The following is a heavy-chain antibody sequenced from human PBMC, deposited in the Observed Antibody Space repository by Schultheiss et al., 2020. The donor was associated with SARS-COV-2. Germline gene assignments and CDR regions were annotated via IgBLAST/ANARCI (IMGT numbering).Heavy chain of an antibody. CDR1: GFTFSSYA. CDR3: AKDLRQDVVATIHH. CDR2: ISGSGGST. Sequence: GGSLRLSCAASGFTFSSYAMSWVRQAPGKGLEWVSAISGSGGSTYYADSVKGRFTISRDNSKNTLYLQMNSLRAEDTAVYYCAKDLRQDVVATIHHWGQGTLVTSPQ. D-gene: IGHD5-12*01. J-gene: IGHJ1*01. V-gene: IGHV3-23*01.